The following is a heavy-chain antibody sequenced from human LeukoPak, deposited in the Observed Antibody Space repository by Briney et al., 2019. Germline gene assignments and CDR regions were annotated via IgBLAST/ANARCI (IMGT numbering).Heavy chain of an antibody. D-gene: IGHD2-15*01. CDR2: IYYSGST. J-gene: IGHJ4*02. V-gene: IGHV4-59*12. CDR1: GGSFSGYY. CDR3: ARGSDIVVVVAATPVFDY. Sequence: SETLSLTCAVYGGSFSGYYWSWIRQPPGKGLEWIGYIYYSGSTNYNPSLKSRVTISVDTSKNQFSLKLSSVTAADTAVYYCARGSDIVVVVAATPVFDYWGQGTLVTVSS.